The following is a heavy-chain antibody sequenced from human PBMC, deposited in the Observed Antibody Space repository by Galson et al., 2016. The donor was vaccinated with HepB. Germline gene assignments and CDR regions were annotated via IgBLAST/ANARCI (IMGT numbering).Heavy chain of an antibody. Sequence: ALVKPTQSLTLTCSFSGFSLTTSGVCINWIRQPPGKALEWLARIDWDDDSYYSPSLQTRVTVSKDTSRNEVVLKVTNLGPLDTATYYCARERLFGVVIPGNGVDVWGQGTTVTVSS. D-gene: IGHD3-3*01. CDR3: ARERLFGVVIPGNGVDV. CDR1: GFSLTTSGVC. V-gene: IGHV2-70*11. J-gene: IGHJ6*02. CDR2: IDWDDDS.